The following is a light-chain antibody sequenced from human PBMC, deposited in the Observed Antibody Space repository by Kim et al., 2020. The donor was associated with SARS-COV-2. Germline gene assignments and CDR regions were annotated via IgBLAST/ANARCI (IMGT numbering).Light chain of an antibody. V-gene: IGKV1-5*03. CDR1: RSVSVW. CDR3: QQYSSYST. J-gene: IGKJ2*01. Sequence: LSASVGGRVTIICRAGRSVSVWVAWYQQKPGKAPKRLISRASSLRSGVPSRFSGSGSGTEFSLTISSLQPEDFATYYCQQYSSYSTFGPGTKLEI. CDR2: RAS.